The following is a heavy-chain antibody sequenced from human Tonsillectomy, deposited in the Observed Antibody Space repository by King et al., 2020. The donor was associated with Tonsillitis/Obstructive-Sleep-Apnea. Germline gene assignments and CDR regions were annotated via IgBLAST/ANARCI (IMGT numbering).Heavy chain of an antibody. J-gene: IGHJ4*02. D-gene: IGHD3-10*01. CDR3: ARHWGSDSGSYSDFDY. CDR1: GGSIRTYY. V-gene: IGHV4-59*08. CDR2: IYYSGST. Sequence: VQLQESGPGLVKPSETLSLTCTVSGGSIRTYYWSWIRQPPGKGLEWIGYIYYSGSTNYNPSLKNRVIISLDSSRKQFSLNLSSVTAADTAVYFCARHWGSDSGSYSDFDYWGQGTLVTVSS.